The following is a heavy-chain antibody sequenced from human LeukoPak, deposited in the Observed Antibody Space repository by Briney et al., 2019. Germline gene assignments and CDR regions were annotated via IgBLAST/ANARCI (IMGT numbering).Heavy chain of an antibody. J-gene: IGHJ6*03. CDR3: ARVGYSYVINDWSRTGLGAYPTKYYYHMDV. CDR2: INHGGST. Sequence: SETLSLTCAVYGGSFSGYYWSWIRQPPGKGLEWIGEINHGGSTNYNPSLKSRVTISGDTSKNQFSLKLSSVTAADSAVYFCARVGYSYVINDWSRTGLGAYPTKYYYHMDVWGKGTTVTVSS. V-gene: IGHV4-34*01. CDR1: GGSFSGYY. D-gene: IGHD5-18*01.